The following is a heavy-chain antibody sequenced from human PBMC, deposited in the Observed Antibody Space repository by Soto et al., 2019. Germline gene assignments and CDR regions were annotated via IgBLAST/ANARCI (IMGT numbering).Heavy chain of an antibody. CDR3: ATVPDY. CDR2: IYHSGSM. V-gene: IGHV4-30-2*01. Sequence: SGSGMVKPSQTLSLTCAVSGGSISSGGYSWSWIRQPXGKGLEWIGYIYHSGSMYNNPSSKSRVTSSVDRARNQFSLKLSSVPAADTAVYYGATVPDYWGQGTLVTVSS. CDR1: GGSISSGGYS. J-gene: IGHJ4*02.